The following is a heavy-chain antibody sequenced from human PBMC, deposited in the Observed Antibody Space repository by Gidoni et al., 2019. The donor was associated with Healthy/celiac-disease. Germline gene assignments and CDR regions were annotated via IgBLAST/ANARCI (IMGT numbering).Heavy chain of an antibody. D-gene: IGHD3-22*01. CDR3: ARRDYYDSSGFSDAFDI. J-gene: IGHJ3*02. V-gene: IGHV4-4*02. Sequence: QVQLQESGPGLVKPSGTLSLTCAVSGGSRSSSNWWSWVRQPPGKGLEWIGEISHSGSTNYNPSLKSRVTISVDKSKNQFSLKLSSVTAADTAVYYCARRDYYDSSGFSDAFDIWGQGTMVTVSS. CDR1: GGSRSSSNW. CDR2: ISHSGST.